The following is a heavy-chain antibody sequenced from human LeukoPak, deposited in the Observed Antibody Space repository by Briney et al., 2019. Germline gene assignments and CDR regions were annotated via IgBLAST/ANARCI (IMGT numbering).Heavy chain of an antibody. Sequence: GGSLRLSCTASGFSFSTYSMNWVRQAPGKGLEWVSYIVGSSSNIYYADSVKGRFTVSRDNAKNSLYLQINNLRAEDTAVYYCASTFPYCSDDDCALGGQGTLVTVSS. CDR2: IVGSSSNI. CDR1: GFSFSTYS. CDR3: ASTFPYCSDDDCAL. D-gene: IGHD2-15*01. J-gene: IGHJ1*01. V-gene: IGHV3-21*06.